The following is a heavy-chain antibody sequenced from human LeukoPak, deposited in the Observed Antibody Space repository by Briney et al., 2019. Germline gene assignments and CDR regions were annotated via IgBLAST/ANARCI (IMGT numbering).Heavy chain of an antibody. Sequence: GGSLRLSCAASGFTVSSNNMNWVRRAPGKGLEWVSAFYSDGSTYYADSVKGRFTLSRDNSKNTLYLQMNSLRAEDTAVYYCARATYYYDSSGYRDFYFDDWGQGTLVTVSS. V-gene: IGHV3-53*01. J-gene: IGHJ4*02. CDR3: ARATYYYDSSGYRDFYFDD. CDR1: GFTVSSNN. CDR2: FYSDGST. D-gene: IGHD3-22*01.